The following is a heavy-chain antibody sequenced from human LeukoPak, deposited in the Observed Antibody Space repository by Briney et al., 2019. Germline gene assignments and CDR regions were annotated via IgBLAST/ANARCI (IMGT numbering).Heavy chain of an antibody. Sequence: SVKVSCKASGGTFNSYAISWVRQAPGQGLEWMGGIIPIFGTTNYARKFRGRVTLTADKSTRTSYMELSSLRSEDTAVYYCARDDAHYDFFGYDRRGWFDPWGQGTLVIVSS. J-gene: IGHJ5*02. V-gene: IGHV1-69*06. CDR1: GGTFNSYA. D-gene: IGHD3-3*01. CDR3: ARDDAHYDFFGYDRRGWFDP. CDR2: IIPIFGTT.